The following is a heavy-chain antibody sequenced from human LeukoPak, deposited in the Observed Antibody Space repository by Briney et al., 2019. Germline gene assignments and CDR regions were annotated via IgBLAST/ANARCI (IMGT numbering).Heavy chain of an antibody. CDR2: IYYSGST. CDR3: ARALSSGYYYSGYFDY. V-gene: IGHV4-39*07. D-gene: IGHD3-22*01. J-gene: IGHJ4*02. Sequence: PSETLSLTCTVSGGSISSSSYYWGWIRQPPGKGLEWIGSIYYSGSTYYNPSLKSRVTISVDTSKNQFSLKLSSVTAADTAVYYCARALSSGYYYSGYFDYWGQGTLVTVSS. CDR1: GGSISSSSYY.